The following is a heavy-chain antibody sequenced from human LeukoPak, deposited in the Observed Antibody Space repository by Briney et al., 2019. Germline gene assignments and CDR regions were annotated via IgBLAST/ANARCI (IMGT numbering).Heavy chain of an antibody. CDR1: GYSISSGYY. CDR2: IYRSGST. Sequence: SETLSLTCAVSGYSISSGYYWGWIRQPPGKGLEWIGSIYRSGSTYYNPSLKSRVTISVDTSKNQFSLKLSSVTAADTAVYYCARRRDGYNPRYYFDYWGQGTLVTVSS. CDR3: ARRRDGYNPRYYFDY. J-gene: IGHJ4*02. V-gene: IGHV4-38-2*01. D-gene: IGHD5-24*01.